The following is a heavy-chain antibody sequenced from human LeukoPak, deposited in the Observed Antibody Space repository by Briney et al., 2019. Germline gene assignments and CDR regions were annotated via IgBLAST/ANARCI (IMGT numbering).Heavy chain of an antibody. CDR2: IWYDGSNK. D-gene: IGHD2-15*01. CDR3: ARHYCSGGSCYFDY. J-gene: IGHJ4*02. Sequence: PGRSLRLSCAASGFTFSSYGMHWVRQAPGKGLEWVAVIWYDGSNKYYADSVKGRFTISRDNSKNTLYLQMNSLRAEDTAVYYCARHYCSGGSCYFDYRGQGTLVTVSS. CDR1: GFTFSSYG. V-gene: IGHV3-33*01.